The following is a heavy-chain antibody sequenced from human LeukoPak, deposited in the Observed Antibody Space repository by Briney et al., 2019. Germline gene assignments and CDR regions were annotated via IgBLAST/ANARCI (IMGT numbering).Heavy chain of an antibody. V-gene: IGHV1-69*05. CDR3: ARVELVDGYNPNWFDP. CDR2: IIPIFGTA. CDR1: GGTFSSYA. D-gene: IGHD5-24*01. J-gene: IGHJ5*02. Sequence: ASVKVSCKASGGTFSSYAISWVRQAPGQGLEWMGGIIPIFGTANYAQKFQGRVTITTDESTSTAYMELSSLRSEDTAVYYCARVELVDGYNPNWFDPWGQGTLVTVSS.